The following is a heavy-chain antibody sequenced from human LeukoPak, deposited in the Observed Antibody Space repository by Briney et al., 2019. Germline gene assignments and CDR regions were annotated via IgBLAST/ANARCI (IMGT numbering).Heavy chain of an antibody. V-gene: IGHV1-2*06. CDR3: ARDRIVGNNWFDP. D-gene: IGHD1-26*01. CDR1: GYTFTGYY. Sequence: GASVKVSCTASGYTFTGYYMHWVRQAPGQGLEWMGRINPNSGGTNYAQKFQGRVTMTRDTSISTAYMELSRLRSDDTAVYYCARDRIVGNNWFDPWGQGTLVTVSS. J-gene: IGHJ5*02. CDR2: INPNSGGT.